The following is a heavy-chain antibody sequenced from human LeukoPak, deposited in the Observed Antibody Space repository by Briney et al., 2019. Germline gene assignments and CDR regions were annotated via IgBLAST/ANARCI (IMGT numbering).Heavy chain of an antibody. J-gene: IGHJ4*02. CDR2: INPNSGGT. V-gene: IGHV1-2*02. CDR3: ARDSEILDDSSGYYSPNFDY. D-gene: IGHD3-22*01. Sequence: ASVKVSCKASGYTFTGYYMYWVRQAPGQGLEWMGWINPNSGGTNYVQKFQGRVTMTRDTSISTAYMELSRLRSDDTAVYHCARDSEILDDSSGYYSPNFDYWGQGTLVTVSS. CDR1: GYTFTGYY.